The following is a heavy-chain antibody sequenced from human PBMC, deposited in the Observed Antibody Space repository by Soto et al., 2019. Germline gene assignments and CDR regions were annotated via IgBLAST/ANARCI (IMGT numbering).Heavy chain of an antibody. CDR2: INPNGGST. V-gene: IGHV1-46*03. CDR1: GYNLTNFY. Sequence: QVQLVQSGAEVKKTGASVKVSCKASGYNLTNFYIHWVRQAPGQGLEWMGIINPNGGSTNYAHNFQGRVTLTRDTSTSTVYMDLSSLRSEDTAVYYCARGLASGDYWGRGPLVTVSS. J-gene: IGHJ4*02. CDR3: ARGLASGDY.